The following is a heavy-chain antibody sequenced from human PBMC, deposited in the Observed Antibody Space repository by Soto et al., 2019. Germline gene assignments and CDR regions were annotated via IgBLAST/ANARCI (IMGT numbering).Heavy chain of an antibody. CDR1: GDSVSSNNAA. CDR3: ARAAHPRISYGFYYFDN. V-gene: IGHV6-1*01. CDR2: TYYRSKYFF. D-gene: IGHD5-18*01. J-gene: IGHJ4*02. Sequence: QVQLQQSGPGLVKPWQTLSLTCVISGDSVSSNNAAWSWIRQSPSRGLEWLGRTYYRSKYFFEYADTVKSRISITPDTSKNQFSLHLNSMTPEDTAVYYCARAAHPRISYGFYYFDNWGQGTLVTVSS.